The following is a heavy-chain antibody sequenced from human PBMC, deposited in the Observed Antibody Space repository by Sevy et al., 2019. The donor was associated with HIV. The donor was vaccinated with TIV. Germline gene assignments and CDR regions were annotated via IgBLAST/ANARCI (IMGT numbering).Heavy chain of an antibody. CDR2: INHSGST. CDR3: ARGGTSNVDTAMVMSGGWYYFDY. Sequence: SETLSLTCAVYGGSFSGYYWSWIRQPPGKGLEWIGEINHSGSTNYNPSLKSRVTISVDTSKNQFSLKLSSVTAADTAGYYCARGGTSNVDTAMVMSGGWYYFDYWGQGTLVTVSS. CDR1: GGSFSGYY. D-gene: IGHD5-18*01. V-gene: IGHV4-34*01. J-gene: IGHJ4*02.